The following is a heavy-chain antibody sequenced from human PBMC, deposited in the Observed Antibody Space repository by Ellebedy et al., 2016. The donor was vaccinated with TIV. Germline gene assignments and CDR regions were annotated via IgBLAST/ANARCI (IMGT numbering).Heavy chain of an antibody. CDR1: GFTFSSYG. D-gene: IGHD1-26*01. CDR2: IWYDGSNK. CDR3: AREQEPQWELYFDY. Sequence: GESLKISCAASGFTFSSYGMHWVRQAPGKGLEWVAVIWYDGSNKYYADSVKGRFTISRDNSKNTLYLQMNSLRAEDTAVYYCAREQEPQWELYFDYWGQGTLVTVSS. V-gene: IGHV3-33*08. J-gene: IGHJ4*02.